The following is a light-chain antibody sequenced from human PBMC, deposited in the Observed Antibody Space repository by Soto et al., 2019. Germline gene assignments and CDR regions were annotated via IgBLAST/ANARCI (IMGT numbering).Light chain of an antibody. V-gene: IGLV2-14*01. Sequence: QSVLTQPASVSGSPGQSITISCTGTSSDVGGYNYVSWYQQHPGKAPKLMIYEVSNRPSGVSNRFSGSKSGNTASLTISGLQAEDEADYYCSSYTSSSIDYDFGPGTKLTVL. CDR3: SSYTSSSIDYD. J-gene: IGLJ1*01. CDR2: EVS. CDR1: SSDVGGYNY.